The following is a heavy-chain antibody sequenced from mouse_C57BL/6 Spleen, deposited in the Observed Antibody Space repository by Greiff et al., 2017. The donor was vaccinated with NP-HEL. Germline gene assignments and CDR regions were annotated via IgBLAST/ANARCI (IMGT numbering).Heavy chain of an antibody. D-gene: IGHD1-1*01. J-gene: IGHJ4*01. CDR2: ILPGSGST. V-gene: IGHV1-9*01. CDR1: GYTFTGYW. CDR3: ARGTTVVAPAMDY. Sequence: QVQLQQSGAELMKPGASVKLSCKATGYTFTGYWIEWVKQRPGHGLEWIGEILPGSGSTYYNEKFKGKATFTADTSSNTAYMQLRSLTTEDSAIYYCARGTTVVAPAMDYWGQGTSVTVST.